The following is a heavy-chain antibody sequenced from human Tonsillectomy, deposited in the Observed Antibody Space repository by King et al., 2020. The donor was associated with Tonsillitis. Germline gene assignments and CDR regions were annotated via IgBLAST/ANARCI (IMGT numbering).Heavy chain of an antibody. Sequence: VQLQQWGAGLLKPSETLSLTCAVYGGSFSGYYWSWIRQPPGKGLEWIGEINHSGSTNYNPSLKSRVTISVDTSKNQFSLKLSSVTAADTAVYYCARDWWELHYCYYGMDVWGQGTTVTVSS. CDR3: ARDWWELHYCYYGMDV. CDR1: GGSFSGYY. V-gene: IGHV4-34*01. D-gene: IGHD1-26*01. CDR2: INHSGST. J-gene: IGHJ6*02.